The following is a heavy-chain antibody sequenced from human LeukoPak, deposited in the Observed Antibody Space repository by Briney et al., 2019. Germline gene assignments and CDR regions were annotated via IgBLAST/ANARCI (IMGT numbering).Heavy chain of an antibody. Sequence: ASVKVSCKASGYTFTGYYMNWVRQAPGQGLEWMGWIDPNSGGTNYAQKFQGRVTMTRDTSISTTYMELSSLRSEDTAIYYCARVLGAHRYGSIDHWGQGTLVTVSS. V-gene: IGHV1-2*02. CDR3: ARVLGAHRYGSIDH. J-gene: IGHJ4*02. D-gene: IGHD5-18*01. CDR1: GYTFTGYY. CDR2: IDPNSGGT.